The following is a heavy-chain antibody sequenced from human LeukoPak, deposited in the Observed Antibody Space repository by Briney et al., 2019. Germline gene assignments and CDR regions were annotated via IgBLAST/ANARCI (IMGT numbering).Heavy chain of an antibody. D-gene: IGHD6-13*01. CDR3: ARESAYSSNWFEGAYYYYYGLDV. Sequence: SETLSLTCTVSGGSVSSGSYYWSWIRQPPGKGLEWIGYIYYSGSTNYNPSLKSRLSISVDTSKTKFSLKLSSVPAADTAVYYCARESAYSSNWFEGAYYYYYGLDVWGQGTTVTVSS. V-gene: IGHV4-61*01. CDR1: GGSVSSGSYY. CDR2: IYYSGST. J-gene: IGHJ6*02.